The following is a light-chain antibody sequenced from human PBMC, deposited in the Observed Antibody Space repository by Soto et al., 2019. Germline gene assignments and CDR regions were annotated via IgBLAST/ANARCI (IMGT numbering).Light chain of an antibody. CDR1: QDIRNE. CDR2: GTS. V-gene: IGKV1-6*02. J-gene: IGKJ1*01. Sequence: AIQMTQSPSSMSASIGDRVTITCRASQDIRNEVGWYQQRPGKAPKLLVYGTSYLESGVPSRFSGGGSGTDFTLTMSSLQPEDFATYYCLQDSSYPRTFGQGTTVGL. CDR3: LQDSSYPRT.